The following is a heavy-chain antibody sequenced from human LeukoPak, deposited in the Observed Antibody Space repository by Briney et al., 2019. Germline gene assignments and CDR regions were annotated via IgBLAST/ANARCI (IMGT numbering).Heavy chain of an antibody. CDR2: INPNSGGT. J-gene: IGHJ5*02. CDR3: ARERYSSSLNWFDP. V-gene: IGHV1-2*02. D-gene: IGHD6-13*01. Sequence: ASVKVSCKASGYTFTGYYMHWVRQAPGQGLEWMGWINPNSGGTNYAQKFQGRVTMTRDTSISTAYMELSRLRSDDTAVYCCARERYSSSLNWFDPWGQGTLVTVSP. CDR1: GYTFTGYY.